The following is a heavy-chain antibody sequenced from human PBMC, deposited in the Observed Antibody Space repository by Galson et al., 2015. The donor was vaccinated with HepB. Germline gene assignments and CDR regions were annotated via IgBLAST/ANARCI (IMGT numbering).Heavy chain of an antibody. Sequence: SVKVSCKASGYTFTGYYMHWVRQAPGQGLEWMGWINPNSGGTNYAQKFQGRVTMTRDTSISTAYMELSRLRSDDTAVYYCARTDYGDYVNWFDPWGQGTLVTVSS. CDR3: ARTDYGDYVNWFDP. V-gene: IGHV1-2*02. CDR1: GYTFTGYY. D-gene: IGHD4-17*01. J-gene: IGHJ5*02. CDR2: INPNSGGT.